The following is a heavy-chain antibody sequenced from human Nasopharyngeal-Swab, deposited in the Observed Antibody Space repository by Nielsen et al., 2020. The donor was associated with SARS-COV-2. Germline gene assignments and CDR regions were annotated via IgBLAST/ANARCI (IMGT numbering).Heavy chain of an antibody. D-gene: IGHD5-12*01. V-gene: IGHV3-7*01. CDR2: IKQDGSEQ. J-gene: IGHJ4*02. CDR3: ARGGYSGYEYYFDY. Sequence: GESLKISCAASGFIFSSYWMSWVRQAPGKGLEWVANIKQDGSEQYYVDSVKGRFTISRDYAKNSLYLQMNSLRAEDTAMYYCARGGYSGYEYYFDYWSQGTLVTVSS. CDR1: GFIFSSYW.